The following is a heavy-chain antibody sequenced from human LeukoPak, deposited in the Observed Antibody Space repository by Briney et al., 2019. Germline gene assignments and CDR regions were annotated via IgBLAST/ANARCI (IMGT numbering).Heavy chain of an antibody. Sequence: GGSLRLSCTASGFTFSTYAMSWVRQAPGKGLEWVSAISGSGGSTYYADPVKGRFTISRDNSKNTLFLQMNSLRAEDTAVYYCADIRSGWLIDYWGQGTLVTVSS. J-gene: IGHJ4*02. D-gene: IGHD6-19*01. CDR3: ADIRSGWLIDY. CDR1: GFTFSTYA. CDR2: ISGSGGST. V-gene: IGHV3-23*01.